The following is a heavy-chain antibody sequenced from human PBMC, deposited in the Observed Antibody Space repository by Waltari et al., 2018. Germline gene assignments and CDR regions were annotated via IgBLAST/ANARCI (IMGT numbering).Heavy chain of an antibody. J-gene: IGHJ4*02. D-gene: IGHD5-12*01. V-gene: IGHV1-2*06. CDR1: GYTFTGYY. CDR3: ASLRSGYDPADY. CDR2: INPNSGGT. Sequence: QVQLVQSGAEVKKPGASVKVSCTASGYTFTGYYMHWVRQSPGQGLEWMVRINPNSGGTNYAQKFQGRVTMTRDTSISTAYMELSRLRSDDTAVYYCASLRSGYDPADYWGQGTLVTVSS.